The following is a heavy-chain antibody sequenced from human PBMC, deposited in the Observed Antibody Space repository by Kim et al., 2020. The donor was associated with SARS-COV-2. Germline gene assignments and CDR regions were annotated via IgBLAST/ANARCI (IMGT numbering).Heavy chain of an antibody. CDR1: GYSFTSYW. CDR2: IDPSDSYT. V-gene: IGHV5-10-1*01. CDR3: ARLDLDYGEQYYFDY. J-gene: IGHJ4*02. Sequence: GASLKISCKGSGYSFTSYWISWVRQMPGKGLEWMGRIDPSDSYTNYSPSFQGHVTISADKSISTAYLQWSSLKASDTAMYYCARLDLDYGEQYYFDYWGQGTLVTVSS. D-gene: IGHD4-17*01.